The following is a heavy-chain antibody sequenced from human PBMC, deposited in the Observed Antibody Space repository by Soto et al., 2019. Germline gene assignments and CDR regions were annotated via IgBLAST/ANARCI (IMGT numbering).Heavy chain of an antibody. V-gene: IGHV3-23*01. CDR3: AKGLSGSGAYQWFDP. CDR1: AFTFSRFA. CDR2: ISGSGDKT. D-gene: IGHD3-10*01. J-gene: IGHJ5*02. Sequence: EVQLLESGGGLVQPGGSLRLSCVASAFTFSRFAMSWVRQTPGKGLEWVSAISGSGDKTFYADSVKGRFTISRDNSKNTLYLQMNSLRVEDTAVYYRAKGLSGSGAYQWFDPWGQGTLVTVSS.